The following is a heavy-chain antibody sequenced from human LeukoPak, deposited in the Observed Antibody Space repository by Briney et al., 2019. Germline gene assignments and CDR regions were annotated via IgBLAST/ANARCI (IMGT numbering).Heavy chain of an antibody. J-gene: IGHJ4*02. D-gene: IGHD1-26*01. CDR3: ARDGSGSYFYPDY. CDR1: GFTFSSYD. V-gene: IGHV3-33*08. CDR2: IWYDGSNK. Sequence: GGSLRLSCAASGFTFSSYDMHWVRQAPGKGLEWVAVIWYDGSNKYYADSVKGRFTISRDNSKNTLYLQMNSLRAEDTAVYYCARDGSGSYFYPDYWGQGTLVTVSS.